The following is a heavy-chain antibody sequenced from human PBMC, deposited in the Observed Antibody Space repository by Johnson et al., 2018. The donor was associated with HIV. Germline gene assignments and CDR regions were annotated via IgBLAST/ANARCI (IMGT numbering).Heavy chain of an antibody. Sequence: QVQLVESGGGVVQPGRSLRLSCAASGFTFSSYAMHWVRQAPGKGLEWVAVISYDGSNKYYADSVKGRFTISRDNSKNTLYLQMNSLRAEDTALYYCAGRSSAWYEDAFDIWGQGTMVTVSS. CDR2: ISYDGSNK. CDR3: AGRSSAWYEDAFDI. CDR1: GFTFSSYA. V-gene: IGHV3-30-3*01. J-gene: IGHJ3*02. D-gene: IGHD6-19*01.